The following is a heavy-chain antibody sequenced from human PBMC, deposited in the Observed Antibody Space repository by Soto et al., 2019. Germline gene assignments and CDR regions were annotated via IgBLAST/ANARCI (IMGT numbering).Heavy chain of an antibody. CDR2: ISSSSSTI. Sequence: GGSLRLSCAASGFTFSSYSMNWVRQAPGKGLEWVSYISSSSSTIYYADSVKGRFTISRDNAKNSLYLQMNSLRAEDTAVYYCARTDYGDYYYYYYLDVWGKGTTVTVSS. V-gene: IGHV3-48*01. CDR1: GFTFSSYS. D-gene: IGHD4-17*01. CDR3: ARTDYGDYYYYYYLDV. J-gene: IGHJ6*03.